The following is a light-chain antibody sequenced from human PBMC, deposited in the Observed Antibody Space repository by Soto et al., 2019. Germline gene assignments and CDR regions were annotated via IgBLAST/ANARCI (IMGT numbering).Light chain of an antibody. Sequence: QSALSQPPSASGSPGQSVTISCTGNSSDVGGYNYVSWYQQHPGKAPKLMIYEVSKRPSGVPDRFSGSKSGNTASLTVSGLQAEDDSDYYCSSYAGSTNVVFGGGTKLTVL. CDR2: EVS. CDR1: SSDVGGYNY. V-gene: IGLV2-8*01. CDR3: SSYAGSTNVV. J-gene: IGLJ2*01.